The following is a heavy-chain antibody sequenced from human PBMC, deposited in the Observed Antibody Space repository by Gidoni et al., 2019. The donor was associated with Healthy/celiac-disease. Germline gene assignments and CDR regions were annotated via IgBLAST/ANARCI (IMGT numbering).Heavy chain of an antibody. J-gene: IGHJ5*02. CDR3: ARDLAVALGDWFDP. Sequence: QVQLQQWGAGLLKPSETLSLTCAVYGGSFSGYYWSWIRQPPGKGLEWIGEINHSGSTNYNPSLKSRVTISVDTSKNQFSLKLSSVTAADTAVYYCARDLAVALGDWFDPWGQGTLVTVSS. CDR2: INHSGST. CDR1: GGSFSGYY. D-gene: IGHD6-19*01. V-gene: IGHV4-34*01.